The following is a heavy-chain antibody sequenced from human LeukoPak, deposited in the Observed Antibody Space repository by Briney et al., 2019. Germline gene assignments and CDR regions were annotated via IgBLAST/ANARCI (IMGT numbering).Heavy chain of an antibody. J-gene: IGHJ4*02. Sequence: PSETLSLTCTVSGGSISSYYWSWIRQPPGKGLEWIGYVYYSGSTNYNPSLKSRVTISVDTSKNQFSLKLSSVTAADTAVYYCARAGSSSGYLDYWGQGTLVTVSS. CDR1: GGSISSYY. V-gene: IGHV4-59*01. CDR3: ARAGSSSGYLDY. D-gene: IGHD3-22*01. CDR2: VYYSGST.